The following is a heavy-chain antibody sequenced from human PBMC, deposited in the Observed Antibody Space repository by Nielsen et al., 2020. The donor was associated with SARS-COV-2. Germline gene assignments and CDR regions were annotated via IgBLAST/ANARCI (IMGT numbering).Heavy chain of an antibody. CDR3: ARDRPLYYARDNYYGMDV. Sequence: SVKVSCKASGGTFSSYAISWVRQAPGQGLEWMGGIIPIFGTANYAQKFQGRVTITADESTSTAYMELRSLRSDDTAVYYCARDRPLYYARDNYYGMDVWGQGTTVTVSS. J-gene: IGHJ6*02. V-gene: IGHV1-69*13. CDR1: GGTFSSYA. CDR2: IIPIFGTA. D-gene: IGHD1-26*01.